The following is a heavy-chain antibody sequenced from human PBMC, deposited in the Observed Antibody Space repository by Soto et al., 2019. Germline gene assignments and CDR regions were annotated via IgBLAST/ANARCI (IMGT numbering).Heavy chain of an antibody. CDR1: GFTFSSYW. J-gene: IGHJ4*02. Sequence: GGSLRLSCAASGFTFSSYWMHWVRQAPGKGLVWVSRISSDGSSTTYADSVKGRFTISRDNAKSTLYLQMNSLRAEDTAVYYSARSVTGNSQLEHWGQGTLVTVSS. CDR3: ARSVTGNSQLEH. V-gene: IGHV3-74*01. CDR2: ISSDGSST. D-gene: IGHD2-21*02.